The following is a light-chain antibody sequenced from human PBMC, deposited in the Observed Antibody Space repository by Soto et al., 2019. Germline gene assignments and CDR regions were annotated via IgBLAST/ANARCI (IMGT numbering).Light chain of an antibody. Sequence: EIVMTQSPATLSVSPGERATLSCRASQSVSSNLAWYQQKPGQAPRLLIYGASTRATGIPARFSGSGSGTEFTLTISSLQSEDFAVYYWQQYNNWPPRGFTFGPGTKVDIK. CDR1: QSVSSN. V-gene: IGKV3-15*01. J-gene: IGKJ3*01. CDR3: QQYNNWPPRGFT. CDR2: GAS.